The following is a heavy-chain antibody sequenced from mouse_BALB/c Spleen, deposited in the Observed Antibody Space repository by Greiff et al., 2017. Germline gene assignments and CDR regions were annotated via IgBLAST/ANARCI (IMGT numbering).Heavy chain of an antibody. CDR2: IYPGNSDT. V-gene: IGHV1-5*01. Sequence: EVQLQQSGTVLARPGASVKMSCKASGYTFTSYWMHWVKQRPGQGLEWIGAIYPGNSDTSYNQKFKGKAKLTAVTSTSTADMELSSLTNEDSAVYYWTKWDDYERALGYWGQGTSVTVSS. J-gene: IGHJ4*01. D-gene: IGHD2-4*01. CDR1: GYTFTSYW. CDR3: TKWDDYERALGY.